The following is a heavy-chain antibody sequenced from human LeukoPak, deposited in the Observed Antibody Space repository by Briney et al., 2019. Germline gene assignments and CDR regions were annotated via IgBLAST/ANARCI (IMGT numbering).Heavy chain of an antibody. V-gene: IGHV4-30-4*08. D-gene: IGHD3-3*01. CDR1: GASISSADYY. J-gene: IGHJ5*02. CDR2: INYSENT. CDR3: ARWTIFGVA. Sequence: SETLSLTCTVSGASISSADYYWGWIRQPPGKGLEWTGYINYSENTYYNPSLKSRLTISVHTSKNQFSLKLTSVTAADTAVYYCARWTIFGVAWGQGTLVTVSS.